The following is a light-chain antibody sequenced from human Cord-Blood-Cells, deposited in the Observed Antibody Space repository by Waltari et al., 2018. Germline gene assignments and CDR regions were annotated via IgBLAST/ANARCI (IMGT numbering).Light chain of an antibody. CDR2: KAS. V-gene: IGKV1-5*03. CDR1: QSISSW. Sequence: DIQMTQSPSTLSASVGDRVTITCRASQSISSWLAWYQQKPGKAPKLLIYKASSLESGVPARVSGSGSGTEFTLTISRLQPDDFATYYCQQYNSYPQYRVGQGTKLEIK. CDR3: QQYNSYPQYR. J-gene: IGKJ2*03.